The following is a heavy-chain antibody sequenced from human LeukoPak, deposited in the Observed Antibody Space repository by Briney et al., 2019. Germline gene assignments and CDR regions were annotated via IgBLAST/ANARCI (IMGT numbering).Heavy chain of an antibody. CDR3: ARQPAPYSSGWYDGFDI. CDR1: GGSISSSGYY. Sequence: PSETLSLTCTVSGGSISSSGYYWGWIRQPPGKGLEWIGSIYYSGSTYYNPSLKSRVTISVDTSKNQFSLKLSSVTAADTAVYYCARQPAPYSSGWYDGFDIWGQGTMVTVSS. CDR2: IYYSGST. D-gene: IGHD6-19*01. V-gene: IGHV4-39*07. J-gene: IGHJ3*02.